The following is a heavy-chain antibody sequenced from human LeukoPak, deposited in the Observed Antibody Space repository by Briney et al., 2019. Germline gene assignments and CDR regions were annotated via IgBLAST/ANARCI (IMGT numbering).Heavy chain of an antibody. CDR1: GFTFSSYW. V-gene: IGHV3-7*01. D-gene: IGHD3-22*01. CDR3: ARELAYSMIVVVGFDF. CDR2: IKQDGSEK. J-gene: IGHJ4*02. Sequence: GGSLRLSCAASGFTFSSYWMSWVRQAPGKGLEWVANIKQDGSEKYYVDSVKGRFTISRDNAKNSLYLQMNSLGAEDTAVYYCARELAYSMIVVVGFDFWGQGTLVTVSS.